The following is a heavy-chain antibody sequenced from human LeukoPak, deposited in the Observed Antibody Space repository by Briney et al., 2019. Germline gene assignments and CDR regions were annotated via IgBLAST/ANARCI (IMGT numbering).Heavy chain of an antibody. Sequence: ASLKVSCKASGYTFTDYYMHWVRQAPGPGLEWMGWINPNSGGTDYAQKFQGRVTLIRDTSISTAYMELSRLTSDDTAVYYCARGRYCGETTCSEFDSWGQGTLVTVSS. CDR1: GYTFTDYY. J-gene: IGHJ4*02. V-gene: IGHV1-2*02. CDR2: INPNSGGT. D-gene: IGHD2-21*01. CDR3: ARGRYCGETTCSEFDS.